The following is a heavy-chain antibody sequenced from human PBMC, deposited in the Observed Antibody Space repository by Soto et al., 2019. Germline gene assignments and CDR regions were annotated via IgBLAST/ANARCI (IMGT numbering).Heavy chain of an antibody. CDR2: VNIDGSTI. CDR1: VFTFSRDW. D-gene: IGHD1-26*01. V-gene: IGHV3-74*01. J-gene: IGHJ4*01. Sequence: AGGSLRLSCAASVFTFSRDWMHWVRQAPGKWLVWFSRVNIDGSTIXXADSVKGRXTISRYNSKNIXYLQMXSLRVDDTAKYYCVRWAEYWAQGTLVTVSS. CDR3: VRWAEY.